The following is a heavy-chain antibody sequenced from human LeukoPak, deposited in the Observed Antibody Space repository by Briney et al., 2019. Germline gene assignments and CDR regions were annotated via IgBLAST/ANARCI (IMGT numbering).Heavy chain of an antibody. CDR2: INHGGST. V-gene: IGHV4-34*01. CDR1: GGSFSSYD. J-gene: IGHJ5*02. Sequence: AETLSLTCAVYGGSFSSYDWRWIRQPPGKGLEWIGEINHGGSTYYYPSLKSRFTISVDTSKNQFYLKMSYVTAADTAVYYCARGRGEVRGISMVRGVRAPSYNWFDPWGHGTLVTVFS. D-gene: IGHD3-10*01. CDR3: ARGRGEVRGISMVRGVRAPSYNWFDP.